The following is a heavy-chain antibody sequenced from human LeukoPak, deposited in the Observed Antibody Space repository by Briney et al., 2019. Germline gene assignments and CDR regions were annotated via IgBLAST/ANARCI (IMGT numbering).Heavy chain of an antibody. CDR3: ARGRDEQSDSKYYFDY. J-gene: IGHJ4*02. Sequence: SETLSLTCAVYGGSFSGYYWSWLRQPPGKGLEWIGEINHSGSTNYNPSLKSRVTISVDTSKNQFSLKLSSVTAADTAVYYCARGRDEQSDSKYYFDYWGQGTLVTVSS. V-gene: IGHV4-34*01. CDR1: GGSFSGYY. D-gene: IGHD3-3*01. CDR2: INHSGST.